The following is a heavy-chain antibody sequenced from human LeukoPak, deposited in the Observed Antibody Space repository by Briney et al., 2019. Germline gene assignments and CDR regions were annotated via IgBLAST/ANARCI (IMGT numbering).Heavy chain of an antibody. V-gene: IGHV4-59*08. CDR3: ARLVAANYLDY. CDR2: IYYSGST. CDR1: GGSMGNYY. J-gene: IGHJ4*02. D-gene: IGHD5-12*01. Sequence: SETLSLTCTVSGGSMGNYYWSWIRQPPGKGLEWIGYIYYSGSTKYNPSLQSRVTISVATSKNQFSLKLSSVTAADTAVYYCARLVAANYLDYWGQGTLVTVSS.